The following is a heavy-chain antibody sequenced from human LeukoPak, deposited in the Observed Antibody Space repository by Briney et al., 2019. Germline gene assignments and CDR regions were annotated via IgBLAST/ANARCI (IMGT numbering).Heavy chain of an antibody. V-gene: IGHV1-8*03. J-gene: IGHJ4*02. Sequence: ASVKVSCKASGYTFTNYHINWVRQAPGQGPEWMGWINPNTGDRGYAQKFQGRVSITSDTSISTAYMELGSPRSEDTAVYLCARTTSLTASGYDYWGQGTLVTVSS. D-gene: IGHD4-17*01. CDR1: GYTFTNYH. CDR3: ARTTSLTASGYDY. CDR2: INPNTGDR.